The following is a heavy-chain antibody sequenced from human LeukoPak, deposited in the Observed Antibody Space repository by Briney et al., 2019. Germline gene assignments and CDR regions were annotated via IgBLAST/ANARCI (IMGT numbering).Heavy chain of an antibody. CDR1: GFTFSNSD. D-gene: IGHD2-2*02. V-gene: IGHV3-35*02. J-gene: IGHJ4*02. Sequence: PGGSLRLSCAASGFTFSNSDMNWVHQAPGKGLEWVSGVSWNGSRTHYADSVKGQFIISRDNSRNTLYLQTNSPRAEDTAVYYCVRNSGIHICVVVPAAIFPRLGIDYWGQGTLVTVSS. CDR2: VSWNGSRT. CDR3: VRNSGIHICVVVPAAIFPRLGIDY.